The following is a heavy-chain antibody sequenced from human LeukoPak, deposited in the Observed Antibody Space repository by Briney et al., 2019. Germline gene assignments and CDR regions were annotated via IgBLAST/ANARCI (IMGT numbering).Heavy chain of an antibody. Sequence: ASVKVSCKASGYTFTGYYIHWVRQARGQGLEWMGWIYPYSGDTNYAQNFQGRVTMTRDTSISTAYMELSSLKSDDTAVYYCARDRNSGSSLDIWGQGTMLTVSS. CDR1: GYTFTGYY. CDR3: ARDRNSGSSLDI. D-gene: IGHD6-6*01. CDR2: IYPYSGDT. V-gene: IGHV1-2*02. J-gene: IGHJ3*02.